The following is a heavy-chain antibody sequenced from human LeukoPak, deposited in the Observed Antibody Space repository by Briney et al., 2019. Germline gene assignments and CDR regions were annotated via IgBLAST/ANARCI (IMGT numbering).Heavy chain of an antibody. Sequence: PGGSLRLSCAASGFTFSSYAMSWVRQAPGKGLEWVSAISGSGGSTYYADSVKGRFTISRDNSKNTLYLQMNSLRAEDTAVYYCAKALGYDDYGDYGPTFGYWGQGTLVTVSS. J-gene: IGHJ4*02. D-gene: IGHD4-17*01. CDR1: GFTFSSYA. V-gene: IGHV3-23*01. CDR3: AKALGYDDYGDYGPTFGY. CDR2: ISGSGGST.